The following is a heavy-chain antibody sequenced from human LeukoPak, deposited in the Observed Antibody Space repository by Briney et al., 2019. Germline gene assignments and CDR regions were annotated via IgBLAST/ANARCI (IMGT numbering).Heavy chain of an antibody. V-gene: IGHV5-10-1*01. CDR3: ARRVGANELDY. CDR2: IDPSDSYT. CDR1: GYSFTTYW. D-gene: IGHD1-26*01. Sequence: GESLRISCKGPGYSFTTYWISWVRQMPGKGLEWMGRIDPSDSYTNYSPSFQGHVTISADKSISTAYLQWISLKASDTAMYYCARRVGANELDYWGQGTLVTVSS. J-gene: IGHJ4*02.